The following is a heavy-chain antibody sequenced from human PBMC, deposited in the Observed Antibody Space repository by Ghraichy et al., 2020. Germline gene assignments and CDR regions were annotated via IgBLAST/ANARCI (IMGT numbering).Heavy chain of an antibody. CDR1: GFTFSGPA. CDR3: TRHEPTTSMDV. J-gene: IGHJ6*02. D-gene: IGHD4-11*01. CDR2: IRSKANNYAT. V-gene: IGHV3-73*01. Sequence: LSLTCAASGFTFSGPAMHWVRQAAGKGLEWVGRIRSKANNYATAYAASVKGRFTISRDDSKNTAYLQMNSLKTEDTAVYYCTRHEPTTSMDVWGQGTTVTVSS.